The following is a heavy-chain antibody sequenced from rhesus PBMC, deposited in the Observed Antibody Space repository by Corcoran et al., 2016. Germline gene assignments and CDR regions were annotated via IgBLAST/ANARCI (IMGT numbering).Heavy chain of an antibody. D-gene: IGHD3-22*01. Sequence: QVQLQESCPGLVKPSETLSLTCAVSGGSISSSNWWSWIRQPPGKGLEWIGCISGSSGSTYYNPSLKSRVTISKDTSKTQFSLKLSSVTAADTAVYYCARLWGVIIWGQGVLVTVSS. CDR3: ARLWGVII. CDR1: GGSISSSNW. V-gene: IGHV4-65*02. CDR2: ISGSSGST. J-gene: IGHJ4*01.